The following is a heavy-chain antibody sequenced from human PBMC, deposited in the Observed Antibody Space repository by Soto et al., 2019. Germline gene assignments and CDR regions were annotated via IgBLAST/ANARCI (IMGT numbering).Heavy chain of an antibody. V-gene: IGHV3-23*01. J-gene: IGHJ4*02. CDR2: ISGSGGST. CDR3: AKARGSSTPAPGSY. D-gene: IGHD2-2*01. CDR1: GFTFISYA. Sequence: EVQLLESGGGLEQPGGSLRLSCAASGFTFISYAMSWVRQAPGKGLEWVSAISGSGGSTYYADSVKGRFTISRDNSKNTLYLQMNRLGAEDTAVYYCAKARGSSTPAPGSYWGQGTLVTVSS.